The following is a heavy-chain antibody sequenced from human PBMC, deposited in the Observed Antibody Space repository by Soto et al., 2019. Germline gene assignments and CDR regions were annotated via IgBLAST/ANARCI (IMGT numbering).Heavy chain of an antibody. J-gene: IGHJ5*02. CDR3: ARVGPWVTYYYDSSHYTFENWFDP. D-gene: IGHD3-22*01. CDR2: IYHVGST. V-gene: IGHV4-38-2*01. CDR1: GYSISSGYY. Sequence: XATLSLTCAVSGYSISSGYYWCWLRQPPGKGLEWIGSIYHVGSTYYNPSLNSRVTLSIDMTNNHVSLILNSVTAADTAVYYCARVGPWVTYYYDSSHYTFENWFDPWGQGTLVTVSS.